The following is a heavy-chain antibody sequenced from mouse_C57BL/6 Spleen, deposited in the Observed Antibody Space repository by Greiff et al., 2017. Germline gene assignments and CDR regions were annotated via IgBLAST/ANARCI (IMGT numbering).Heavy chain of an antibody. CDR3: ARWGSFDY. J-gene: IGHJ2*01. V-gene: IGHV1-76*01. CDR1: GYTFTDYH. Sequence: VKLVESGAELVRPGASVKLSCKASGYTFTDYHINWVKQRPGQGLEWIARIYPGSGNTYYNEKFKGKATLTSEKSYSTAYMQLSSLTSEDSAVFFCARWGSFDYWGQGTTLTVSS. CDR2: IYPGSGNT.